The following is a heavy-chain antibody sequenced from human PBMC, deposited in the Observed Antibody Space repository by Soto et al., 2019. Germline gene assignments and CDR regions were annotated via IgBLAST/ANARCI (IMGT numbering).Heavy chain of an antibody. CDR3: ARGLSVTFFDH. Sequence: QVQLQESGPGLVKPSQTLSLTCTVSGGSISTGGYYWTWIRQHPGKGLEWIGYIYFSGSTYYNPSLKGRVTISVDTSKNQFSLKLSSVTAADTAVYYCARGLSVTFFDHWGQGTLVTVSS. D-gene: IGHD4-17*01. CDR1: GGSISTGGYY. J-gene: IGHJ4*02. V-gene: IGHV4-31*03. CDR2: IYFSGST.